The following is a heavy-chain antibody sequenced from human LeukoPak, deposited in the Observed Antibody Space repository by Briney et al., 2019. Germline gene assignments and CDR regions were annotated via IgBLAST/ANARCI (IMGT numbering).Heavy chain of an antibody. J-gene: IGHJ6*02. CDR1: GFTFSGYA. V-gene: IGHV3-23*01. CDR2: FGSDGKT. CDR3: ARDLHYWAAMDV. D-gene: IGHD2-8*02. Sequence: GGSLRLSCAASGFTFSGYAMSWVRQAPGKGLEWVSGFGSDGKTHYAESVQGRFAISIDPSKTTLYLQMNSLRTEDTALYYCARDLHYWAAMDVWGQGTTVTDSS.